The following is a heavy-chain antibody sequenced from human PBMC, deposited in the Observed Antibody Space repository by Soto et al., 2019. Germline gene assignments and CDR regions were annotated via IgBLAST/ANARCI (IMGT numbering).Heavy chain of an antibody. V-gene: IGHV4-4*02. CDR1: GGSISSSNW. J-gene: IGHJ4*02. CDR3: ARAVGYCSGGSCYGLDY. CDR2: IYHSGAT. D-gene: IGHD2-15*01. Sequence: QVQLQESGPGLVRPSGTLALTCAVSGGSISSSNWWNWVRQPPGKGLEWIGEIYHSGATNYNPSLNSRVTISVDKSKNQFSLKLSSATAAETAVYYCARAVGYCSGGSCYGLDYWGQGTLVIVSS.